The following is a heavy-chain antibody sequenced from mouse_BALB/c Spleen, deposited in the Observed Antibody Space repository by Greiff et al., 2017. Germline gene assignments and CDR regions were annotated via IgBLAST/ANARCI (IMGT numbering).Heavy chain of an antibody. D-gene: IGHD1-1*01. CDR3: TTPYYY. J-gene: IGHJ2*01. CDR2: IDPEDGET. CDR1: GFNIKDYY. V-gene: IGHV14-2*01. Sequence: VQLQQSGAELVKPGASVKLSCTASGFNIKDYYMHWVKQRPEQGLEWIGRIDPEDGETKYASKFQGKATIPADTSSNTAYLQLSSLTSEDTAVYYCTTPYYYEAQGTTLTVSA.